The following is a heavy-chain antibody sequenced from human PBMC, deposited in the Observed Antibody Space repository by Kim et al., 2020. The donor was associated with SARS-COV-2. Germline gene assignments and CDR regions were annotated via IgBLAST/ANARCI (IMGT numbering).Heavy chain of an antibody. J-gene: IGHJ4*01. D-gene: IGHD2-15*01. Sequence: SETLSLTCTVSGGSVSSGSYYWSWIRQPPGKGLEWIGYIYYSGSTNYNPSLKSRVTISVDTSKNQFSLKLTYVTAADTAVYYCARGHCSGGSCPYFESWGHGTLVTVSP. CDR3: ARGHCSGGSCPYFES. CDR2: IYYSGST. CDR1: GGSVSSGSYY. V-gene: IGHV4-61*01.